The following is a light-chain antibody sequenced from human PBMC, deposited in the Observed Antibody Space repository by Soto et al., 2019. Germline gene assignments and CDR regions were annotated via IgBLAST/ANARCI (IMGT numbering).Light chain of an antibody. Sequence: DIQMTQSPSSLSASVGDRVTITCRASQNIRNYLNWHQQTPGKAPKLLIYAAYSLQSGVPSRFSGSGSGTDFTLTISSLQPEDFATYYCQQSSITPYTFGQGTKLEIK. CDR1: QNIRNY. CDR2: AAY. V-gene: IGKV1-39*01. J-gene: IGKJ2*01. CDR3: QQSSITPYT.